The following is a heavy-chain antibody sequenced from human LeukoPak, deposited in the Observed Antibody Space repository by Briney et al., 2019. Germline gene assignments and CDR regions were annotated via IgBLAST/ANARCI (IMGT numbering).Heavy chain of an antibody. J-gene: IGHJ4*02. CDR2: ISYDGSNK. V-gene: IGHV3-30*18. CDR3: AKDRGGTTVTTQYFDY. Sequence: GRSLRLSCAASGFTFSSYGMHWVRQAPGKGLEWVAVISYDGSNKYYADSVKGRFTISRDNSKNTLYLQVNSLRAEDTAVYYCAKDRGGTTVTTQYFDYWGQGTLVTVSS. CDR1: GFTFSSYG. D-gene: IGHD4-17*01.